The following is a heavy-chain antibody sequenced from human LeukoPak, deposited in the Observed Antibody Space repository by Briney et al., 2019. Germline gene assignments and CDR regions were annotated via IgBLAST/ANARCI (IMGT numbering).Heavy chain of an antibody. J-gene: IGHJ4*02. CDR2: IYYTGST. CDR3: ARGDFAYYFDY. Sequence: PSETLSLTCTVSGGSISIGDYYWSWIRQPPGKGLEWIGYIYYTGSTYYNPSLKSRVTISVDTSKNQFSLKLSSVTAADTAVYYCARGDFAYYFDYWGQGTLVTVSS. V-gene: IGHV4-30-4*08. CDR1: GGSISIGDYY.